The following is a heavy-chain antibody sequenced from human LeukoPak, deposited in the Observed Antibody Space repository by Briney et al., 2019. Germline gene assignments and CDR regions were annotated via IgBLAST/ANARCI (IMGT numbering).Heavy chain of an antibody. V-gene: IGHV4-59*08. CDR3: ARHQLDYCSSTSCYAGKVAWFDP. CDR2: IYYSGST. Sequence: SETLSLTCTVSGGSISSYYWSWIRQPPGKGLEWIGYIYYSGSTNYNPSLKSRVTISVDTSKNQFSLKLSSVTAADTAVYYCARHQLDYCSSTSCYAGKVAWFDPWGQGTLVTVSS. CDR1: GGSISSYY. J-gene: IGHJ5*02. D-gene: IGHD2-2*01.